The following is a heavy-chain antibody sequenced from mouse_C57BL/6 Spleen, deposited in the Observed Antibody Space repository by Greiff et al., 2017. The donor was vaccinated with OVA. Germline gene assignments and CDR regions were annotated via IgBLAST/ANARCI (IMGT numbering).Heavy chain of an antibody. V-gene: IGHV1-42*01. CDR1: GYSFTGYY. Sequence: VQLQQSGPELVKPGASVKISCKASGYSFTGYYMNWVKQSPEKSLEWIGEINPSTGGTTYNQKSKAKATLTVDKSSSTAYMQLKSLTSEDSAVYYCARAYYYGKSPLFDYWGQGTTLTVSS. D-gene: IGHD1-1*01. J-gene: IGHJ2*01. CDR3: ARAYYYGKSPLFDY. CDR2: INPSTGGT.